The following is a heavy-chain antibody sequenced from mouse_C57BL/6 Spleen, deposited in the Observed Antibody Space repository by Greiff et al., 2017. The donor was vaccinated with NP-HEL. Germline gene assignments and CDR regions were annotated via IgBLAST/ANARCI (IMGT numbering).Heavy chain of an antibody. Sequence: EVMLVESGGGLVKPGGSLKLSCAASGFTFSSYAMSWVRQTPEKRLEWVATISDGGSYTYYPDNVKGRFTISRDNAKNNLYLQMSHLKSEDTAMYYCARDYYSNYVYYYAMDYWGQGTSVTVSS. CDR2: ISDGGSYT. CDR1: GFTFSSYA. CDR3: ARDYYSNYVYYYAMDY. D-gene: IGHD2-5*01. V-gene: IGHV5-4*03. J-gene: IGHJ4*01.